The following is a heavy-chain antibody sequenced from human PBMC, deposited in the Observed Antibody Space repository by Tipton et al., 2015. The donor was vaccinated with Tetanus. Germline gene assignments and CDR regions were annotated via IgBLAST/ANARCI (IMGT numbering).Heavy chain of an antibody. CDR1: GFTFANYA. Sequence: SLRLSCAASGFTFANYAMSWVRQAPGTGLEWVSGISSSGGHTYYADSVKGRFTISRDDSKNMLYLQMNSLRAEDTAVYYCAKDHFRDAFDIWGQGTMVTVSS. CDR2: ISSSGGHT. CDR3: AKDHFRDAFDI. D-gene: IGHD3-3*02. J-gene: IGHJ3*02. V-gene: IGHV3-23*01.